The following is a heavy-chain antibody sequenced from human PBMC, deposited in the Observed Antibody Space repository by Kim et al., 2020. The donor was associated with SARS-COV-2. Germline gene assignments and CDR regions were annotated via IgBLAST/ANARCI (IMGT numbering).Heavy chain of an antibody. CDR3: ATADYDSSGYYYFLDY. CDR1: GYTFTSYD. D-gene: IGHD3-22*01. Sequence: ASVKVSCKASGYTFTSYDINWVRQATGQGLEWMGWMNPNSGNTGYAQKFQGRVTMTRNTSISTAYMELSSLRSEDTAVYYCATADYDSSGYYYFLDYWGQGTLVTVSS. V-gene: IGHV1-8*01. J-gene: IGHJ4*02. CDR2: MNPNSGNT.